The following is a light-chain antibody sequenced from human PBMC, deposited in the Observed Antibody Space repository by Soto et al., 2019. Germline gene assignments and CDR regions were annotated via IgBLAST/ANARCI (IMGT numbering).Light chain of an antibody. V-gene: IGKV3D-15*01. CDR2: GAS. Sequence: EVVMTQSPATLSVYPGERATLSCRASQSVSSNLAWYQQKPGQAPRALIYGASTRATGIPARFSGSGSGTEFTLTISSLQSEDFAVYYCQQYNNWPPWTFGQGTKVDIK. CDR3: QQYNNWPPWT. J-gene: IGKJ1*01. CDR1: QSVSSN.